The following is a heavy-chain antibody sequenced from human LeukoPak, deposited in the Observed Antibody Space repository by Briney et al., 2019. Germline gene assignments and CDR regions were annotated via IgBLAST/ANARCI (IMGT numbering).Heavy chain of an antibody. J-gene: IGHJ4*02. CDR2: IYYNGST. CDR3: AGLVGATGSFDY. D-gene: IGHD1-26*01. Sequence: PSETLSLTCTVSGGSISSSSYYWGWIRQPPGKGLEWIGSIYYNGSTYYNPSLKSRVTISVDTSKNQFSLKLSSVTAADTAVYYCAGLVGATGSFDYWGQGTLVTVSS. CDR1: GGSISSSSYY. V-gene: IGHV4-39*07.